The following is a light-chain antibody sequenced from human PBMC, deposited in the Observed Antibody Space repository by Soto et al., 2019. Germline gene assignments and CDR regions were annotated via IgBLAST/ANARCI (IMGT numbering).Light chain of an antibody. CDR2: AAY. CDR3: LQHNSYPRT. V-gene: IGKV1-17*01. CDR1: QDIRND. J-gene: IGKJ4*01. Sequence: IQMTQSPSSLSASVGDRVTITCRASQDIRNDVGWYQQKPGKAPKRLIYAAYNLQSGVPSRFSGSGSGTEFTLTISSLQPEDFATYYCLQHNSYPRTFGRGTKVEIK.